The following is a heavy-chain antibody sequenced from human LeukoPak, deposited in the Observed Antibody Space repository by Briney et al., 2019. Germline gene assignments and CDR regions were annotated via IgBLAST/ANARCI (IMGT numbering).Heavy chain of an antibody. D-gene: IGHD3-3*01. J-gene: IGHJ4*02. V-gene: IGHV1-69*04. CDR2: IIPILGIA. Sequence: HGESLKISCKGSGYSFTSYWISWVRQAPGQGLEWMGRIIPILGIANYAQKFQGRVTITADKSTSTAYMELSSLRSEDTAVYYCARAHYDFWSGYSSFDYWGQGTLVTVSS. CDR1: GYSFTSYW. CDR3: ARAHYDFWSGYSSFDY.